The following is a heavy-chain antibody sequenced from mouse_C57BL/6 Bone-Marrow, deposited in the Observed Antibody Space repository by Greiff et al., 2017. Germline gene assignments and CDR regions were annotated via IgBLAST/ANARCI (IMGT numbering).Heavy chain of an antibody. V-gene: IGHV5-17*01. CDR1: GFTFSDYG. CDR2: ISSGSSTI. D-gene: IGHD1-1*01. CDR3: AKYYASWFAY. Sequence: EVKLVESGGGLVKPGGSLKLSCAASGFTFSDYGMHWVRQAPEKGLEWVAYISSGSSTIYYADTVKGRFTISRDNAKNTLFLQMTSLRSEDTAMYYCAKYYASWFAYWGQGTLVTVSA. J-gene: IGHJ3*01.